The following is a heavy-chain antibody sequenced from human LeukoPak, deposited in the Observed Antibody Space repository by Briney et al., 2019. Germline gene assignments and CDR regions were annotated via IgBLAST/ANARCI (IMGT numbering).Heavy chain of an antibody. CDR2: IKEDGSEK. CDR1: GFTFSSYL. CDR3: ARNAGVY. Sequence: GGSLRLSCAASGFTFSSYLMSWVRQAPGKGLEWVAYIKEDGSEKYYVDSVRGRFTISRDNAENSLYLQMNSLRAEDTAVYYCARNAGVYWGQGTLVTVSS. J-gene: IGHJ4*02. V-gene: IGHV3-7*01. D-gene: IGHD2-8*01.